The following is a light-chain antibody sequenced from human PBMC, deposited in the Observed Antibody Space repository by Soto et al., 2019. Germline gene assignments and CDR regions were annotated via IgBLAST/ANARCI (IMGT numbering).Light chain of an antibody. CDR2: EVS. CDR3: SSYAGSNNLV. CDR1: SSDVGGYNY. J-gene: IGLJ1*01. Sequence: QSVLTQPPSASGSPGQSVTISCTGTSSDVGGYNYVSWYQQHPGKAPKLMIYEVSKRPSGVPDRFPGSKSGNTASLTASGLQAEDEADYYCSSYAGSNNLVFGTGTKVTVL. V-gene: IGLV2-8*01.